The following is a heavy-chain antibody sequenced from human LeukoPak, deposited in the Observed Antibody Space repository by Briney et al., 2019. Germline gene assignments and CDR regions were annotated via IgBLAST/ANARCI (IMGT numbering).Heavy chain of an antibody. D-gene: IGHD6-13*01. Sequence: GASVKVSCTASGYTFTGYYMHWVRQAPGQGLEWMGWINPNSGGTNYEQKFQGRVTMTRDTSISTAYMELSRLRSDDTAVYYCARDLLAAGTGSVSSWFDPWGQGTLVTVSS. CDR1: GYTFTGYY. J-gene: IGHJ5*02. CDR3: ARDLLAAGTGSVSSWFDP. CDR2: INPNSGGT. V-gene: IGHV1-2*02.